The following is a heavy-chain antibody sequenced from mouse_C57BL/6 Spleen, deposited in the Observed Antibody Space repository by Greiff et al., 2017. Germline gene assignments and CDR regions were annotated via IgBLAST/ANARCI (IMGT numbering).Heavy chain of an antibody. CDR1: GYTFTSYW. J-gene: IGHJ3*01. CDR3: ARTDYGSSQFAY. V-gene: IGHV1-52*01. CDR2: IDPSDSET. D-gene: IGHD1-1*01. Sequence: QVQLKQPGAELVRPGSSVKLSCKASGYTFTSYWMHWVKQRPIQGLEWIGNIDPSDSETHYNQKFKDKATLTVDKSFSTAYMQLSSLTSEDSAVYYCARTDYGSSQFAYWGQGTLVTVSA.